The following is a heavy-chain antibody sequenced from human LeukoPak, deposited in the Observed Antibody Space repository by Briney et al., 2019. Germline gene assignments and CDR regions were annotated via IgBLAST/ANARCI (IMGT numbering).Heavy chain of an antibody. CDR1: GFTFSSYS. V-gene: IGHV3-21*01. D-gene: IGHD3-10*01. CDR2: ISGSSTYI. CDR3: ARGRSITLLRGVAMSDGFDI. J-gene: IGHJ3*02. Sequence: PGGSLRLSCAASGFTFSSYSMNWVRQAPGKGLEWVSSISGSSTYIYYAGSVKGRFTVSRDNAKNSLYLQMSSLRAEDTAVYYCARGRSITLLRGVAMSDGFDIWGQGAMVAVSS.